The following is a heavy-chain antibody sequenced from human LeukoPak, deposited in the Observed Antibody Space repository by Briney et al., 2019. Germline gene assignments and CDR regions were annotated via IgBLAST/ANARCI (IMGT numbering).Heavy chain of an antibody. CDR2: IVVGSGNT. CDR1: GFTFTSSA. V-gene: IGHV1-58*01. J-gene: IGHJ4*02. D-gene: IGHD3-22*01. CDR3: AASPDYYDSSGYSYYFDY. Sequence: ASVKVSCKASGFTFTSSAVQWVRQARGQRLEWIGWIVVGSGNTNYAQKFQERVTITRDMSTSTAYMELSSLRSEDTAVYYCAASPDYYDSSGYSYYFDYWGQGTLVTVSS.